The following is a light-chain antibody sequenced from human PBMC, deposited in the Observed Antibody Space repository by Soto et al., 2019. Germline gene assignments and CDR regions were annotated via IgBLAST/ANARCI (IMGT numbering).Light chain of an antibody. CDR1: SSNMGSNT. Sequence: QSVLTQPPSASGTPGQRGTISCSGASSNMGSNTVNWYQQLPRTAPKLLIYSDNQLPSGVPDRFSGSKSGTSASLAITGLQSEDEADYYCAAWDGSLNHILFGGGTKLTVL. J-gene: IGLJ2*01. CDR2: SDN. V-gene: IGLV1-44*01. CDR3: AAWDGSLNHIL.